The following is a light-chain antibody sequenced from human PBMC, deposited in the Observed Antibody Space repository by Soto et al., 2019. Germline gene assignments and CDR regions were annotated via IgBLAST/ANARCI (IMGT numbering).Light chain of an antibody. J-gene: IGLJ2*01. CDR2: RDT. V-gene: IGLV3-9*01. Sequence: SYELTQPLSVSVALGQTARITCGGNNIGSKNVHWYQQKPGQAPVLVIYRDTNRPSGIPERFSGSNSGNTATLTIRRAQAGDEADYYCQVGDSSTVFGGGTKLTVL. CDR1: NIGSKN. CDR3: QVGDSSTV.